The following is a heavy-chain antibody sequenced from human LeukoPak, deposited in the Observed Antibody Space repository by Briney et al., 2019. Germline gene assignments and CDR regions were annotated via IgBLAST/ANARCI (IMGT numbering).Heavy chain of an antibody. CDR3: ARDRVGILDF. CDR2: IKQDGSAK. J-gene: IGHJ4*02. V-gene: IGHV3-7*04. Sequence: GGSLRLSCAASGFTFSSYWMAWVRQAPGQGLEWVANIKQDGSAKNYVGSVRGRFTISRDNAKTPLELQMNSLRVEDAAVYYCARDRVGILDFWGQGTLVTVSS. D-gene: IGHD6-13*01. CDR1: GFTFSSYW.